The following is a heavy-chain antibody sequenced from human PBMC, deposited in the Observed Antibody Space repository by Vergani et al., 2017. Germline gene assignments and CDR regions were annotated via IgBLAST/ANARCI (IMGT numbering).Heavy chain of an antibody. D-gene: IGHD2-2*01. V-gene: IGHV1-18*04. Sequence: QVQLVQSGAEVKKPGASVKVSCKASGYTFTSYGISCVRQSPGQGLEWMGWISAYNGNTNYAQKLQGRVTMTTDTSTSTAYMELRSQRSDDTAVYYCARDPDIVVVPAAPYYYYYYGMDVWGQ. CDR1: GYTFTSYG. CDR2: ISAYNGNT. J-gene: IGHJ6*02. CDR3: ARDPDIVVVPAAPYYYYYYGMDV.